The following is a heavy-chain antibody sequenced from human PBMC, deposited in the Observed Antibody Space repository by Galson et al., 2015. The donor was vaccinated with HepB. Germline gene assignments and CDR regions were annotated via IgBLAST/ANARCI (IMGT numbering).Heavy chain of an antibody. D-gene: IGHD3-3*01. Sequence: SLRLYCAASGFIFNDYTMNWVRQAPGKGLEWVSSISGSSNDIHYADSVSGRFTISRDNAKNSLYLQMSSLRADDTAVYYCARDSRARDFWSGYDWFDPWGQGTLVTVSS. J-gene: IGHJ5*02. V-gene: IGHV3-21*01. CDR2: ISGSSNDI. CDR3: ARDSRARDFWSGYDWFDP. CDR1: GFIFNDYT.